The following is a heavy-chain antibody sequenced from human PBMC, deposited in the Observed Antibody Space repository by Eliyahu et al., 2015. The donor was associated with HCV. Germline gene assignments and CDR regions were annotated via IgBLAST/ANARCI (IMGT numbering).Heavy chain of an antibody. Sequence: QVQLVQSGAEVKRPGASVKLSCKASGNTFTSYYMHWVRQAPGQGLEWVGLINPSGGSTTYAQKFQGRVTMTRDTSTTTIYMELSSLRSEDTAVYYCARDLRSYSTSNGYLDYWGQGTLVTVSS. J-gene: IGHJ4*02. CDR2: INPSGGST. D-gene: IGHD4-11*01. CDR1: GNTFTSYY. V-gene: IGHV1-46*03. CDR3: ARDLRSYSTSNGYLDY.